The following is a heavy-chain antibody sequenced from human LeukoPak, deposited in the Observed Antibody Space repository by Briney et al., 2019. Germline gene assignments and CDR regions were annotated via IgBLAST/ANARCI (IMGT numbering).Heavy chain of an antibody. CDR1: GFTFSNYA. V-gene: IGHV3-30-3*01. J-gene: IGHJ4*02. CDR3: ARGPGLAMGKGYFDY. CDR2: TSHDEGNK. D-gene: IGHD5-18*01. Sequence: GGSLRLSCAASGFTFSNYAMHWVRQAPGKGLEWVAATSHDEGNKYYADSVKGRFTISRDNSRNTLYLEVNSLRTDDTAVYYCARGPGLAMGKGYFDYCGQGTLVTVSS.